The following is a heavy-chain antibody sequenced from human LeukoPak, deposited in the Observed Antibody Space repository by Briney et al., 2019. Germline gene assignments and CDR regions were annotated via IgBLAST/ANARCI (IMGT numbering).Heavy chain of an antibody. V-gene: IGHV3-48*03. CDR3: ARDGSGWYFDY. D-gene: IGHD6-19*01. J-gene: IGHJ4*02. CDR1: GFTFSSYE. CDR2: ISGRGSTI. Sequence: AGGSLRLSCAASGFTFSSYEMNWVRQAPGKGLEWVSYISGRGSTIYCADSVKGRFTISRDNAKNSLYLQMNSLRAEDTAVYYCARDGSGWYFDYWGQGTLVTVSS.